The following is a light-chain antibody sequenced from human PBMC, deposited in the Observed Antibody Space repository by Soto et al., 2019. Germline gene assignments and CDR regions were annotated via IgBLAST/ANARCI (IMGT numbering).Light chain of an antibody. V-gene: IGKV3-20*01. Sequence: EIVFTQSPGTLSLSPGERATLSCRASQSVGSTYLAWFHHKPGQTPRLVLYGASKRANGIPARFSGSGSGRHLTLTNSSNRSEDFEGDHSQHYPTWLTEGIGQGTRVEIK. CDR2: GAS. CDR1: QSVGSTY. CDR3: QHYPTWLTEG. J-gene: IGKJ2*01.